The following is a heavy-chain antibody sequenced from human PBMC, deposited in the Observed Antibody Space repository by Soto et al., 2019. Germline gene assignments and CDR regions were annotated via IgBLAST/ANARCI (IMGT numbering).Heavy chain of an antibody. CDR3: ASLNWYYYDSSGYPDY. Sequence: QLQLQESGPGLVKPSETLSLTCTVSAGSITSSSYYWGWIRQPPGKGLEWIGSIYYSGSTYYNPSLKSRVTISVDTSKTQFSLNLSSVTAADTAVYYCASLNWYYYDSSGYPDYWGQGTLVTVSS. CDR2: IYYSGST. D-gene: IGHD3-22*01. V-gene: IGHV4-39*01. J-gene: IGHJ4*02. CDR1: AGSITSSSYY.